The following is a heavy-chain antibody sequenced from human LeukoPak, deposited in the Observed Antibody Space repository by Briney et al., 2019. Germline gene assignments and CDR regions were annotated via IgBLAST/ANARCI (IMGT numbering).Heavy chain of an antibody. V-gene: IGHV3-23*01. CDR1: GFTFSSYA. J-gene: IGHJ4*02. CDR3: AKDMGHVGVALD. Sequence: QPGGSLRLSCAASGFTFSSYAMSWVRQAPGKGLEWVSAISGSGGSTYYADSVKGRFTISRDNSKNTLYLQMNSLRAEDTALYYCAKDMGHVGVALDWGQGTLVTVSS. D-gene: IGHD1-26*01. CDR2: ISGSGGST.